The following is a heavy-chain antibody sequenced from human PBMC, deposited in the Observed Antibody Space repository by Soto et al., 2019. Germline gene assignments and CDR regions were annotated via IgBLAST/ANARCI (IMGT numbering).Heavy chain of an antibody. D-gene: IGHD3-22*01. CDR3: ARARYYDSSGYYSAFDY. CDR1: GFTFSTYG. V-gene: IGHV3-33*01. J-gene: IGHJ4*02. Sequence: GGSLRLSCAASGFTFSTYGIHWVRQAPGKGLEWVSVIWYDGSYKFYGDSEKGRFTISRDNSKNTVFLQMNSLRAEDTAVYYCARARYYDSSGYYSAFDYWGQGT. CDR2: IWYDGSYK.